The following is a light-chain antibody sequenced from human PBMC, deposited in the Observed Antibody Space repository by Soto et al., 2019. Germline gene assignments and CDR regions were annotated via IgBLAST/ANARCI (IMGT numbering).Light chain of an antibody. CDR1: QSISSY. J-gene: IGKJ4*01. V-gene: IGKV1-39*01. Sequence: DIQMTQSPSSLSASVGDRVTITCRASQSISSYLNWYQQKPGKAPKLLIYAASTLQSVVPSRFSGSGSGTDFTLTISSLQPEDFATYYCQQSYITPPLTVGGGTKVEIK. CDR3: QQSYITPPLT. CDR2: AAS.